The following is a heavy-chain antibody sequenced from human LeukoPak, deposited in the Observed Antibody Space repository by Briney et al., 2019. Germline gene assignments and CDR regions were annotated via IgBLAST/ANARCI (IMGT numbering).Heavy chain of an antibody. CDR3: ASRSSVTTMDS. D-gene: IGHD1-1*01. J-gene: IGHJ4*02. V-gene: IGHV3-30*04. CDR1: GITFTKLD. Sequence: PGRSLRLSCVDSGITFTKLDMHWGRHFPDKGLEWVAVISSDGSERYYADSVQGRFTISRDNSKHTLYLQMDSLTFDDAAVYYCASRSSVTTMDSWGQGALVVVSS. CDR2: ISSDGSER.